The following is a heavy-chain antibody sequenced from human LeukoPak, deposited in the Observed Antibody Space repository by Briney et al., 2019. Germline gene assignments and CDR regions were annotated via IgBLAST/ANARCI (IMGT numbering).Heavy chain of an antibody. D-gene: IGHD3-10*01. Sequence: ASVKVSCKASGYTFTSYGIRWVRQAPGQGLEWMGWISAHNGNTNYAQKLQGRVTMTTDTSTSTAYMELRSLRSDDTAVYYCARDSLSVLWFGELLDPQHWGIPKNYYYYGMDVWGQGTTVTVSS. V-gene: IGHV1-18*01. CDR3: ARDSLSVLWFGELLDPQHWGIPKNYYYYGMDV. J-gene: IGHJ6*02. CDR2: ISAHNGNT. CDR1: GYTFTSYG.